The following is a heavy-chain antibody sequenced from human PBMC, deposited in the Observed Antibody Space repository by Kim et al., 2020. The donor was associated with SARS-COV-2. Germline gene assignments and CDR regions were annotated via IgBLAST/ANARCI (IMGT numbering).Heavy chain of an antibody. V-gene: IGHV3-9*01. Sequence: GGSLRLSCVVSGFTFDEYAMHWVRLSPGKGLEWVAGIDLHGNKTSYVDPVKGRFTISRDNNKNLLYLEMNSLRPDDTALYYCAKGQRGTYYYNMDVWGQGTTVTVSS. CDR1: GFTFDEYA. J-gene: IGHJ6*01. D-gene: IGHD1-1*01. CDR3: AKGQRGTYYYNMDV. CDR2: IDLHGNKT.